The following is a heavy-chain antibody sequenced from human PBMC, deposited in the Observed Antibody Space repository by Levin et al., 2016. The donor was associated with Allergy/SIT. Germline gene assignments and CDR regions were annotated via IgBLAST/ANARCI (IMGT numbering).Heavy chain of an antibody. J-gene: IGHJ6*03. V-gene: IGHV4-59*01. D-gene: IGHD3-10*01. CDR2: IYYSGST. Sequence: SETLSLTCTVSGGSIRSYYWSWIRQAPGKGLEWIGYIYYSGSTDYNPSLKSRVTISVDTSKNQFSLKLSSVTAADTAVYFCASTTMVRGVIMNYYHYYMDVWGKGTTVTVSS. CDR1: GGSIRSYY. CDR3: ASTTMVRGVIMNYYHYYMDV.